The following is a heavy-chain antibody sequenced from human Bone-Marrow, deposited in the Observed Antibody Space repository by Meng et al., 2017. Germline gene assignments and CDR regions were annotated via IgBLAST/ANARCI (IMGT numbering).Heavy chain of an antibody. CDR1: GGSFSGYY. CDR2: INHSGST. J-gene: IGHJ4*02. Sequence: QVQLQQWGAGLLKPSETLSLTCAVYGGSFSGYYWSWIRQPPGKGLEWIGEINHSGSTNYNPSLKSRVTISVDTSKNQFSLKLSSVTAADTAVYYCARWAPSSRTFDYWGQGTLVTVSS. CDR3: ARWAPSSRTFDY. V-gene: IGHV4-34*01. D-gene: IGHD6-13*01.